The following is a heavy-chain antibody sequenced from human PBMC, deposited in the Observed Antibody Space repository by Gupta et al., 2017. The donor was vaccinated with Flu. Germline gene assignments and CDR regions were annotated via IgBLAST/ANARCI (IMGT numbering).Heavy chain of an antibody. V-gene: IGHV3-23*01. D-gene: IGHD5-12*01. Sequence: CARNGVRQAPGKGLEWVSGIGNSGRSTYYADSVKGRFSISRDNSKIILYLQMNSMRVEDTAVYYCTIAQCEPWIIVDLGQGTLVTVSS. J-gene: IGHJ4*02. CDR2: IGNSGRST. CDR1: CA. CDR3: TIAQCEPWIIVD.